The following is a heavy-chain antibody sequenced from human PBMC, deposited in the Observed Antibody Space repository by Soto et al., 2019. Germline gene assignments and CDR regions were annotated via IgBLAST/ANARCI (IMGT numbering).Heavy chain of an antibody. CDR1: GGSISNYY. CDR3: ARRYGGAVDY. CDR2: IYFSGST. V-gene: IGHV4-59*08. J-gene: IGHJ4*02. D-gene: IGHD3-10*01. Sequence: QVQLQESGPGLVKPSETLSLTCTVSGGSISNYYWSWIRQPPGKGLEWIGYIYFSGSTNYNPSLKSRVTLSVATSKNQFSLKLSSVTAADTAVYYCARRYGGAVDYWGQGTLVTVSS.